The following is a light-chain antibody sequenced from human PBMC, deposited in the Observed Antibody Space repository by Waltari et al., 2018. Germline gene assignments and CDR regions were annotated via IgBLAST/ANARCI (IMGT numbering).Light chain of an antibody. CDR3: QQGSSVPPT. V-gene: IGKV1-12*01. CDR1: HNINTW. Sequence: DIQMTQSPSSVSASIGDRVTITCRASHNINTWLAWYQQKPGKGPNLLIFGASSVQTGVPSRFSGSGSATYFTLTISGLQPEDSATYVCQQGSSVPPTLGQGTIVEVK. J-gene: IGKJ1*01. CDR2: GAS.